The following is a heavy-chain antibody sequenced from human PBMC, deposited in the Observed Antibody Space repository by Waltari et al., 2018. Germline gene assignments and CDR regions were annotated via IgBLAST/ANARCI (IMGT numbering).Heavy chain of an antibody. CDR1: GFPFSSYA. J-gene: IGHJ4*02. CDR3: AKGGPENDYGDYVGFDY. D-gene: IGHD4-17*01. Sequence: EVQLLESGGGLVQPGGSLRRSCTDSGFPFSSYAMSWVRQAPGKGWEWVSAISGSGGSTYYADSVKGRFTISRDNSKNTLYLQMNSLRAEDTAVYYCAKGGPENDYGDYVGFDYWGQGTLVTVSS. V-gene: IGHV3-23*01. CDR2: ISGSGGST.